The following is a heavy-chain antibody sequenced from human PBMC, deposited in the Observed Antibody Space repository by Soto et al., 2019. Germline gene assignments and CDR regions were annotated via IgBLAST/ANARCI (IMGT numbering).Heavy chain of an antibody. J-gene: IGHJ6*03. CDR3: ARDRSGGSYYMDV. D-gene: IGHD3-10*01. CDR2: IYYSGST. Sequence: SETLSLTCTVSGGSISSGGYYWSWIRQHPGKGLEWIGYIYYSGSTYYNPSLKSRVTISVDTSKNQFSLKLSSVTAADTAVYYCARDRSGGSYYMDVWGKGTTVTVSS. CDR1: GGSISSGGYY. V-gene: IGHV4-31*03.